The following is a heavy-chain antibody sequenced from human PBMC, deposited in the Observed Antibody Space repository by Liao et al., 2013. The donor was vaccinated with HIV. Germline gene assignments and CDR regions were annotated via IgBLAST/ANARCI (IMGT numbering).Heavy chain of an antibody. V-gene: IGHV4-39*07. J-gene: IGHJ4*02. CDR1: GGSISSSSYY. CDR3: ARLWFGDPKTGWLDY. CDR2: IYTSGST. D-gene: IGHD3-10*01. Sequence: QLQLQESGPGLVKPSETLSLTCTVSGGSISSSSYYWGWIRQPPGKGLEWIGSIYTSGSTNYNPSLKSRVTMSVDTSKNQFSLKLSSVTAADTAVYYCARLWFGDPKTGWLDYWGQGTLVTVSS.